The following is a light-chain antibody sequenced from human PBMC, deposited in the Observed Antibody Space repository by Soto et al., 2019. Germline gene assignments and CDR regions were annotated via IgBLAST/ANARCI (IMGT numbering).Light chain of an antibody. V-gene: IGKV1-9*01. J-gene: IGKJ1*01. CDR1: ESVKSW. CDR3: QQLNNWLRT. CDR2: AAS. Sequence: ERVXXTCRASESVKSWLAWYQQKAGKAPKLLISAASTLKSGVPSRFSGRGSGTEFTLTINSLQPEDFATYYCQQLNNWLRTFGQGTKFDIK.